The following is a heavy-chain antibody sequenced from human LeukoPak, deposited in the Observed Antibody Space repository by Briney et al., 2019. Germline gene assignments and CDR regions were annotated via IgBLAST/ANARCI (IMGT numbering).Heavy chain of an antibody. Sequence: SVKVSCKASGGTFSIYAISWVRQDPGQGLEWMGGIIPIFGTANYAQKFQGRVTITTNESTSTAYMELSSLRSEDTAVYYCARAAVRGVITSRYYYFYYGMDVWGQGTTVTVSS. V-gene: IGHV1-69*05. CDR3: ARAAVRGVITSRYYYFYYGMDV. CDR1: GGTFSIYA. J-gene: IGHJ6*02. CDR2: IIPIFGTA. D-gene: IGHD3-10*01.